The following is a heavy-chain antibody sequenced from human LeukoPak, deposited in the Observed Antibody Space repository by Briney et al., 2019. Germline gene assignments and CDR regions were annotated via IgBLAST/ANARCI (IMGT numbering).Heavy chain of an antibody. J-gene: IGHJ1*01. CDR2: IKEDGSKK. CDR3: AKEYYVVVPAAPLHFQH. D-gene: IGHD2-2*01. Sequence: GGSLRLSCAASGFTFTRYWMSWVRQAPGKGLEWVANIKEDGSKKNYVDSVKGRFTISRDNSKNTLYLQMNSLRAEDTAVYYCAKEYYVVVPAAPLHFQHWGQGTLVTVSS. V-gene: IGHV3-7*01. CDR1: GFTFTRYW.